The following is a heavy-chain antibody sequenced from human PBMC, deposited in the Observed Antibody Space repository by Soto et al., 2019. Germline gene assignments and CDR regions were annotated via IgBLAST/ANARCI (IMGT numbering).Heavy chain of an antibody. CDR2: ISSSSSYI. Sequence: PGGSLRLSCAASGFTFSSYSMNWVRQAPGKGLEWVSSISSSSSYIYYADSVKGRFTISRDNAKNSLYLQMNSLRAEDTAVYYCARDRKRPYYYDSSGYSNDFWGQGTQVTVSS. CDR1: GFTFSSYS. V-gene: IGHV3-21*01. D-gene: IGHD3-22*01. CDR3: ARDRKRPYYYDSSGYSNDF. J-gene: IGHJ4*02.